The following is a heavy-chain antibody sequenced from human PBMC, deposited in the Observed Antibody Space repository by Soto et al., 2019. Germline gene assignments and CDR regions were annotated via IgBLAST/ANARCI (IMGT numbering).Heavy chain of an antibody. CDR2: ISAYNGNT. D-gene: IGHD3-22*01. CDR1: GYTFTSYG. V-gene: IGHV1-18*01. J-gene: IGHJ4*02. Sequence: ASVNVSCKASGYTFTSYGISWVRQAPGQGLEWMGWISAYNGNTNYAQKLQGRVTMTTDTSTSTAYMELRSLRSDDTAVYYCARVGYYDSSGYSHFDYWGQGTLVTVSS. CDR3: ARVGYYDSSGYSHFDY.